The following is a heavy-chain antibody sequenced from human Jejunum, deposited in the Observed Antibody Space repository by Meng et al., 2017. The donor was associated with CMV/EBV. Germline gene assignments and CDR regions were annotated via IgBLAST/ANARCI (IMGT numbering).Heavy chain of an antibody. J-gene: IGHJ4*02. D-gene: IGHD3/OR15-3a*01. CDR1: TSDW. Sequence: TSDWIGWVRQMPGRGLEWMGIIHPYGSDTRYSPSFQGQVTISVDYSINTAYLQTSSLKASDTAIYYCARGGTYNFWTTYFSFPFDSWGQGTPVTVSS. V-gene: IGHV5-51*01. CDR3: ARGGTYNFWTTYFSFPFDS. CDR2: IHPYGSDT.